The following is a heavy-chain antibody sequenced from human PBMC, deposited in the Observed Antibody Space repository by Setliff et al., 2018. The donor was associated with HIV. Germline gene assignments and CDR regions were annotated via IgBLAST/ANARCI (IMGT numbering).Heavy chain of an antibody. D-gene: IGHD5-18*01. Sequence: ASVKVSCKVSGHTFTDYSIHWVQQAPGKGLEWMGLIDPEDGETIYAEKFQGRVTMTADTSTNNVHMYLSSLRSEDTAIYYCARGGPGSSFGYDWFDPWGQGTPVTVSS. CDR1: GHTFTDYS. J-gene: IGHJ5*02. CDR3: ARGGPGSSFGYDWFDP. V-gene: IGHV1-69-2*01. CDR2: IDPEDGET.